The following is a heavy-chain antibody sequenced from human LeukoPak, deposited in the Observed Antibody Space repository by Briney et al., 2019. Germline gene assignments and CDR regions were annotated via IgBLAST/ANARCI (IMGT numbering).Heavy chain of an antibody. CDR1: GGSISSYY. J-gene: IGHJ6*03. CDR3: ARVVQNGSGSYYSSFYYYYYMDV. Sequence: PSETLSLTCTVSGGSISSYYWSWIRQPAGKGLEWIGRIYTSGSTNYNPSLKSRVTMSVDTSKNQFSLKLSSVTAADTAVYYCARVVQNGSGSYYSSFYYYYYMDVWGKGTTVTISS. V-gene: IGHV4-4*07. CDR2: IYTSGST. D-gene: IGHD3-10*01.